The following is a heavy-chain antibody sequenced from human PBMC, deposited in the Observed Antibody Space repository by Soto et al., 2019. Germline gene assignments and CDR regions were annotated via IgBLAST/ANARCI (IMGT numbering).Heavy chain of an antibody. CDR3: AKNGQPPYYYYGLDV. CDR2: ISGYNGDT. D-gene: IGHD2-8*01. CDR1: GYTFTRYG. Sequence: QGQLVQSEAEVKKPGASVKVSCKASGYTFTRYGISWVRQAPGQGLEWMGWISGYNGDTTYAQKSQGRVSMTIDTSTGTAYMELRSLTSDDTAAYYCAKNGQPPYYYYGLDVWGQGTKVTVSS. V-gene: IGHV1-18*01. J-gene: IGHJ6*02.